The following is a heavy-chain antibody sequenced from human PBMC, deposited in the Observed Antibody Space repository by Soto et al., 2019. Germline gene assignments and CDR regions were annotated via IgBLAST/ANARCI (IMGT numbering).Heavy chain of an antibody. V-gene: IGHV2-5*02. D-gene: IGHD6-19*01. CDR1: GFSLSTSGVG. CDR2: IYWDDDK. J-gene: IGHJ4*02. CDR3: AHSDNYNSGWLFDY. Sequence: SGPTLEPTQTLTLTCTFSGFSLSTSGVGVGWIRQPPGKALEWLTLIYWDDDKRYSPSLKSRLTITKDTSKNQVVLTMTNMDPVDTASYYCAHSDNYNSGWLFDYWGQGALVTASS.